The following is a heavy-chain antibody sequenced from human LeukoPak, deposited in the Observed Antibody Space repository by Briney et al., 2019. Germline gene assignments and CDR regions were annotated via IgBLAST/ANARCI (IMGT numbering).Heavy chain of an antibody. V-gene: IGHV5-51*01. D-gene: IGHD2-15*01. CDR3: AIHVNSGGGH. Sequence: GESLKISCKGSGYSFSTYWIGWVRQVPEKGLEWMGVVYLGDSDTRYSPSFQGQVTISADKSISTAYLQWSSLKASDTAMYYCAIHVNSGGGHWGQGTLVTVSS. CDR1: GYSFSTYW. CDR2: VYLGDSDT. J-gene: IGHJ4*02.